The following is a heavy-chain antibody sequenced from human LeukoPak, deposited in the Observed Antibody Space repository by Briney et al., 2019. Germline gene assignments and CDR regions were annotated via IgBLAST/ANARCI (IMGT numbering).Heavy chain of an antibody. J-gene: IGHJ3*02. CDR1: GESFSGYY. Sequence: PSETLSLTCAVYGESFSGYYWSWIRQTPGKGLEWIGEINHGGSTNYNPSLKSRVTISVDTSKNQFSLKLSSVTAADTAVYYCAREASGVGATSLAAFDIWGQGTMVTVSS. CDR2: INHGGST. CDR3: AREASGVGATSLAAFDI. V-gene: IGHV4-34*01. D-gene: IGHD1-26*01.